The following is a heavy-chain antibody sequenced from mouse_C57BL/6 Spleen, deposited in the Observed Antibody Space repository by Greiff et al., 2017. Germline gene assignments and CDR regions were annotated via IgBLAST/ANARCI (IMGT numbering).Heavy chain of an antibody. CDR2: IDPENGDT. CDR1: GFNIKDDY. V-gene: IGHV14-4*01. J-gene: IGHJ4*01. CDR3: TTRVYYAMDY. Sequence: VQLQQSGAELVRPGASVKLSCTASGFNIKDDYMPWVKQRPEQGLEWIGWIDPENGDTEYASKFQGKATITADTSSNTAYLQLSSLTSEATAVYYCTTRVYYAMDYWGQGTSVTVSS.